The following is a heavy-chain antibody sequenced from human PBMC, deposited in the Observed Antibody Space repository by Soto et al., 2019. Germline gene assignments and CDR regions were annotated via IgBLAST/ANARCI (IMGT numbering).Heavy chain of an antibody. CDR1: GGSISSGGYY. CDR3: ARIEDSGSYYDY. V-gene: IGHV4-31*03. Sequence: SETLSLTCTVSGGSISSGGYYWIWIRQHPGKGLEWIGYIYYSGSTYYNPSLKIRVTISVDTSKNQFSLKLRAVAAADAAVYYCARIEDSGSYYDYWGQGTLVTVSS. J-gene: IGHJ4*02. CDR2: IYYSGST. D-gene: IGHD1-26*01.